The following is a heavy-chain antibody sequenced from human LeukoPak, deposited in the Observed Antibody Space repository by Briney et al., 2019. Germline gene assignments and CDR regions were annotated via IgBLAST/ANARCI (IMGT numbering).Heavy chain of an antibody. CDR2: VYGRGST. D-gene: IGHD4-23*01. CDR3: ARDYSKYELLGPGGWFDP. V-gene: IGHV4-4*07. Sequence: SETLSLTCAVSGASINTHFWSRLRQPAGKGLEWIGRVYGRGSTNYNPSLKSRVTMSVDPSQNHVSLKLISVTAADTAIYYCARDYSKYELLGPGGWFDPWGQGTLVIVSS. J-gene: IGHJ5*02. CDR1: GASINTHF.